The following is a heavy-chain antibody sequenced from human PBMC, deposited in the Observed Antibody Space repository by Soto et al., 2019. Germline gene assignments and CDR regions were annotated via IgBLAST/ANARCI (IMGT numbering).Heavy chain of an antibody. CDR2: ISSSSSYI. D-gene: IGHD3-10*01. V-gene: IGHV3-21*01. CDR3: ARVADTMVRGVDV. J-gene: IGHJ6*04. CDR1: GFTFSSYS. Sequence: GGSLRLSCAASGFTFSSYSMNWVRQAPGKGLEWVSCISSSSSYIYYADSVKGRFTISRDNAKNSLYLQMNSLRAEDTAVYYCARVADTMVRGVDVWGKGTTVTVSS.